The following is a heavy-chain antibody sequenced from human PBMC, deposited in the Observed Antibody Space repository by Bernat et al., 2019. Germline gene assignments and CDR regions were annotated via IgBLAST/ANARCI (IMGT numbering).Heavy chain of an antibody. J-gene: IGHJ4*02. D-gene: IGHD6-19*01. Sequence: QVQLVQSGAEVKKPGASVKVSCQASGYTFTGYYIHWVRQAPGPGREWMGWINPNSGGTNYAQKFQGRVTMTRDTSISTAYMELSRLGSDDTAVYYCARAYSSGWYRYDYWGQGTLVTVSS. CDR2: INPNSGGT. CDR1: GYTFTGYY. V-gene: IGHV1-2*02. CDR3: ARAYSSGWYRYDY.